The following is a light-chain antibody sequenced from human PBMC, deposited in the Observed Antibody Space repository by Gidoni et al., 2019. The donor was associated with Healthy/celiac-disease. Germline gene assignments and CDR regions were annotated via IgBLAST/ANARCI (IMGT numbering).Light chain of an antibody. CDR1: QSVSSSY. J-gene: IGKJ4*01. Sequence: IVLTQSPATLSLSPGERATLSCGASQSVSSSYLAWYQQKPGLAPRLLIYDASSRATGIPDRFSDSGSGTDFTLTISRLEPEDFAVYYCQQYGSSPRLTFGGGTKVEIK. CDR3: QQYGSSPRLT. V-gene: IGKV3D-20*01. CDR2: DAS.